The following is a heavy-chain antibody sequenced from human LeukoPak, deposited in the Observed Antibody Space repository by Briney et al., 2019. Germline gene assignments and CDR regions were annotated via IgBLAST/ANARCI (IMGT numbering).Heavy chain of an antibody. CDR2: INSDGSST. CDR1: GFTFSSYW. CDR3: ARPQYSSSWRVFDP. J-gene: IGHJ5*02. D-gene: IGHD6-13*01. V-gene: IGHV3-74*01. Sequence: GGSLRLSCAASGFTFSSYWMHWVRQAPGKGLVWVSRINSDGSSTSYADSVKGRFTISRDNAKNTLYLQMNSLRAEDTAVYYCARPQYSSSWRVFDPWGQGTLVTVSS.